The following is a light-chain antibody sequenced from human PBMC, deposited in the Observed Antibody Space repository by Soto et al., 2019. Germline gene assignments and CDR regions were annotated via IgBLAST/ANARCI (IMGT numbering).Light chain of an antibody. CDR2: GAS. CDR3: QQYGRSPWT. Sequence: EIVLTQSPGTLSLSPGERATLSCRASQSVSSSYLAWYQQKPGQAPRLLICGASSRATGIPDWFGGGGSGTDFTLTISRLAHDDFAVYYWQQYGRSPWTFGQGTKVEIK. J-gene: IGKJ1*01. CDR1: QSVSSSY. V-gene: IGKV3-20*01.